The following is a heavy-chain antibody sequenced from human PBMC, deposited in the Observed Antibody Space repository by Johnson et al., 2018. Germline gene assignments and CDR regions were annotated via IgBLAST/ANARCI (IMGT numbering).Heavy chain of an antibody. CDR3: AGVEYYDRAFDI. CDR1: WFIVSTNY. Sequence: EVQLVESGGGLIQPGGSLRLSCAASWFIVSTNYMIWVRQAPGKGLEWVSVIYSGGSKYYADSVKGRFTISRDNSKNTLYLQRNSLRAEDTAVYYCAGVEYYDRAFDIWGQGTMVTVSS. V-gene: IGHV3-53*01. CDR2: IYSGGSK. D-gene: IGHD3-22*01. J-gene: IGHJ3*02.